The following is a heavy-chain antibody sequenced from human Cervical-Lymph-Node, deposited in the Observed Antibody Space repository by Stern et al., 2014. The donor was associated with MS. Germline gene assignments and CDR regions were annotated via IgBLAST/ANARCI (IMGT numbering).Heavy chain of an antibody. Sequence: QVQLVQSGAEVKKPGASMTISCKTSGYNFIDHAIHWVRQAPGQGLEWMGGIFPCFGPPTYAQEFRGRVTITADVSTSTVYMELSSLRSDDTAVYYCALSSETSDRWYSLGYDLWGQGTLVTVSS. J-gene: IGHJ5*02. D-gene: IGHD6-13*01. CDR1: GYNFIDHA. CDR2: IFPCFGPP. CDR3: ALSSETSDRWYSLGYDL. V-gene: IGHV1-69*12.